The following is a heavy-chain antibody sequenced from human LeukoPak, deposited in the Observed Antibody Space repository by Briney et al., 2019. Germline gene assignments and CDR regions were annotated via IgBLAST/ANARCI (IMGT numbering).Heavy chain of an antibody. V-gene: IGHV1-69*04. CDR1: GGTFSSYA. D-gene: IGHD6-19*01. Sequence: ASVKVSCKASGGTFSSYAIIWVRQAPGQGLGWMGRISPILGIANYAQKCQGRVTITGDKSTSTASIELTCLRSEDTAVYYCARDYLSSGWSEAFDYWGQGTLVTVSS. J-gene: IGHJ4*02. CDR2: ISPILGIA. CDR3: ARDYLSSGWSEAFDY.